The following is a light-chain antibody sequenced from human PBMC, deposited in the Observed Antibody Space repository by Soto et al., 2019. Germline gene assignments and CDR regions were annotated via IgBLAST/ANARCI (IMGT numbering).Light chain of an antibody. CDR1: SIDVGGYNY. Sequence: QSALTQPPSASGSPGQSGTISCTGTSIDVGGYNYVSWYQQHPGKAPTLMIYEVSKRPSGVPDRFSGSKSGNTASLTVSGLQAGDEADYYCSLYVCSNSLYVFGSGTKVTV. V-gene: IGLV2-8*01. CDR3: SLYVCSNSLYV. J-gene: IGLJ1*01. CDR2: EVS.